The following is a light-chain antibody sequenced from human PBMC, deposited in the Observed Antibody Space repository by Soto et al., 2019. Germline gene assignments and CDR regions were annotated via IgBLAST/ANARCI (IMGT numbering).Light chain of an antibody. Sequence: IVMTQSPDSLAVSLGERATINCKSSQSVLYSSNNKNYLAWYQQKPGQPPKLLIHWASTRESGVPDRFSGSGSGTDFTLTISSLQAEDVAVYYCQQYYDTRTFGQGTKLEIK. CDR2: WAS. CDR1: QSVLYSSNNKNY. V-gene: IGKV4-1*01. CDR3: QQYYDTRT. J-gene: IGKJ2*01.